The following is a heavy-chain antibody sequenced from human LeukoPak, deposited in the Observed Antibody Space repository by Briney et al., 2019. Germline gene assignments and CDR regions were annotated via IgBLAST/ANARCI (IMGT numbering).Heavy chain of an antibody. CDR3: ARGRGYSYGFFDY. D-gene: IGHD5-18*01. CDR1: GGTFSSYA. V-gene: IGHV1-69*06. Sequence: GASVKVSCKASGGTFSSYAISWVRQAPGQGLEWMGGIIPIFGTANYAQEFQGRVTITADKSTSTAYMELSSLRSEDTAVYYCARGRGYSYGFFDYWGQGTLVTVSS. CDR2: IIPIFGTA. J-gene: IGHJ4*02.